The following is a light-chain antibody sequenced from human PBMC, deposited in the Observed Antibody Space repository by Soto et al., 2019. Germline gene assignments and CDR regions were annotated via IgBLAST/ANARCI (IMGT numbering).Light chain of an antibody. CDR3: QQSYTTPFT. J-gene: IGKJ3*01. Sequence: DIQMTQSPSSLSASVGDRVTITCRASQNIDNSLNWYQQKPGKAPRLLIYVASSLQSGVASRFSGRGSGTEFTLTISSLQPEDFASYSCQQSYTTPFTFGPGTKVHV. CDR1: QNIDNS. V-gene: IGKV1-39*01. CDR2: VAS.